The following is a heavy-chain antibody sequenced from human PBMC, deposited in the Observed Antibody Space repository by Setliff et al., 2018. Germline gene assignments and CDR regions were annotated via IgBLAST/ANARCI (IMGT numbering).Heavy chain of an antibody. D-gene: IGHD4-4*01. CDR1: GFTFDDYA. V-gene: IGHV3-30*18. CDR2: ISYDGSNK. J-gene: IGHJ4*02. CDR3: AKDTGYYFDY. Sequence: SCAASGFTFDDYAMHWVRQAPGKGLEWVAVISYDGSNKYYADSVKGRFTVSRDNSKNTLYLQMNSLRGEDTAVYYCAKDTGYYFDYWGQGTLVTVSS.